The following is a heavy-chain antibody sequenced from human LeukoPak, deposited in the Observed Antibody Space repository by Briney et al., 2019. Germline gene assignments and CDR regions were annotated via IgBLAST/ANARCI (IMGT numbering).Heavy chain of an antibody. CDR1: GFTFSNAW. CDR2: IKSKTDGGTT. Sequence: GGSLRLSCAASGFTFSNAWMNWVRQAPGKGLECVGRIKSKTDGGTTDYAAPVKGRFTISRDDSKNTLYLQMNSLKTGDTAVYYCSTTYYYDSSEGYWGQGTLVTVSS. V-gene: IGHV3-15*07. D-gene: IGHD3-22*01. J-gene: IGHJ4*02. CDR3: STTYYYDSSEGY.